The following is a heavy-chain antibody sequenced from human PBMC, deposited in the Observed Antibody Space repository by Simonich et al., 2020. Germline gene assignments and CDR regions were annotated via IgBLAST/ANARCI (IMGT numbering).Heavy chain of an antibody. D-gene: IGHD6-19*01. Sequence: EVQLVESGGGMVKPGGSLRLSCAASGFYFSSYSMKWVRQAPGKGLELVSSLSISSNYIYYADSRKGRCTISRDNAKNSLYLQMNSLRAEDTAVYYCARWIAVAGTGAYGMDVWGQGTTVTVSS. J-gene: IGHJ6*02. CDR3: ARWIAVAGTGAYGMDV. V-gene: IGHV3-21*01. CDR1: GFYFSSYS. CDR2: LSISSNYI.